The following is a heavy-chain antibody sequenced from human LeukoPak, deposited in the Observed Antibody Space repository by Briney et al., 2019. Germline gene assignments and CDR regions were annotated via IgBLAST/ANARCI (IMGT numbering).Heavy chain of an antibody. D-gene: IGHD1-26*01. CDR1: GYTFSIYD. CDR3: SGELRRDVY. J-gene: IGHJ4*02. Sequence: ASVKVSCKASGYTFSIYDINWVRQAPGQGLEWMGYMNPNSGNTDYAQKFQGRVTMTRNTTISTAYMELRSPRSEDTGVYFCSGELRRDVYWGERALDTLSS. CDR2: MNPNSGNT. V-gene: IGHV1-8*01.